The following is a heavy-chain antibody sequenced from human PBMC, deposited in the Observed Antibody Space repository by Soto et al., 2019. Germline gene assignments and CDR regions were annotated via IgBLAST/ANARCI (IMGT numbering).Heavy chain of an antibody. CDR3: ERALIY. CDR1: VFTFSSYA. CDR2: ISYDGSNK. V-gene: IGHV3-30-3*01. J-gene: IGHJ4*02. Sequence: PVGSLRLSCAASVFTFSSYAMHWVRHAPGKGLEWVAVISYDGSNKYYADSVKGRFTISRDNSKNTLYLQMNSLRAEDTAVYYCERALIYWGQGTLFSVSS. D-gene: IGHD3-22*01.